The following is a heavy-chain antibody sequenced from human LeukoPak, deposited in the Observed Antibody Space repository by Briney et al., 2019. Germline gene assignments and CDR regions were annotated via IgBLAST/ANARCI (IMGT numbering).Heavy chain of an antibody. V-gene: IGHV4-34*01. CDR1: GGSFCGYY. CDR3: ARSRGYRAAFDI. D-gene: IGHD5-18*01. Sequence: SETLSLTCAVYGGSFCGYYWSWIRQPPGKGLEWIGEINHSGSTNYNPSLKSRVTISVDTSKNQFSLKLSSVTAADTAVYYCARSRGYRAAFDIWGQGTMVTVSS. CDR2: INHSGST. J-gene: IGHJ3*02.